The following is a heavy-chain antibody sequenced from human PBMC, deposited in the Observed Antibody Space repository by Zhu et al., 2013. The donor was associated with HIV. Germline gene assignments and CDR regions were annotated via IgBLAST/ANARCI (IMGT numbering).Heavy chain of an antibody. J-gene: IGHJ3*02. D-gene: IGHD6-19*01. CDR3: AREDWGLAVAGRNDAFDI. V-gene: IGHV4-39*07. CDR2: IYYSGST. Sequence: QVQLQESGPGLVKPSETLSLTCTVSGGSISSSSYYWGWIRQPPGKGLEWIGSIYYSGSTYYNPSLKSRVTISVDTSKNQFSLKLSSVTAADTAVYYCAREDWGLAVAGRNDAFDIWGQGTMVTVSS. CDR1: GGSISSSSYY.